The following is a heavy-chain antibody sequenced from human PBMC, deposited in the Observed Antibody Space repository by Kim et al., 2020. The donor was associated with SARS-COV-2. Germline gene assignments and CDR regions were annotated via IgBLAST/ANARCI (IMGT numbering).Heavy chain of an antibody. CDR3: ARDHPSPDEL. CDR1: GGSISSYY. Sequence: SETLSLTCTVSGGSISSYYWSWIRQPPGKGLEWIGYIYYSGSTNYNPSLKSRVTISVDTSKNQFSLKLSSVTAADTAVYYCARDHPSPDELWGQGTLVTVSS. V-gene: IGHV4-59*01. J-gene: IGHJ4*02. D-gene: IGHD1-7*01. CDR2: IYYSGST.